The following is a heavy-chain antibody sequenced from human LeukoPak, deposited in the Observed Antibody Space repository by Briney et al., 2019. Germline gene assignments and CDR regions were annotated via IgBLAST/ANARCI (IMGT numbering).Heavy chain of an antibody. V-gene: IGHV3-23*01. Sequence: PGGSLRLSCAASGFSFSNYAMSWVRLAPGKGLEWVSGISGSDGSTYYADSVKGRFAISRDNSKNTLYLQINSLRAEDTAVYYCARDRFESRDFDHWGQGTLVTVSS. J-gene: IGHJ4*02. CDR1: GFSFSNYA. D-gene: IGHD3-10*01. CDR2: ISGSDGST. CDR3: ARDRFESRDFDH.